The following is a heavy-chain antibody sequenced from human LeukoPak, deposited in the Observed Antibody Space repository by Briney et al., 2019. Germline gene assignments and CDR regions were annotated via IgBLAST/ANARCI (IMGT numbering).Heavy chain of an antibody. D-gene: IGHD2-21*01. CDR2: MYTSGST. CDR3: TRVSSRGEGFDY. CDR1: GGSISSGSYY. V-gene: IGHV4-61*02. J-gene: IGHJ4*02. Sequence: SETLSLTCTVSGGSISSGSYYWSWIRQPAGKGLEWIGRMYTSGSTNYNPSLMSRLTISVDTSKNQFSLKLSSVTAADTAVYYCTRVSSRGEGFDYWGQGILVTVSS.